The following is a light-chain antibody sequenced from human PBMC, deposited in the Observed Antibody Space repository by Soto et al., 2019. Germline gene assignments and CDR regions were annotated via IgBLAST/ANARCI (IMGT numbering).Light chain of an antibody. Sequence: AIRMTQSPSSFSASTGDRATITCRASQGISSYLAWYQQKPGKAPKLLIYAASTLQSGVPSRFSGSGSGTDFTLTISCLQSEDFVTYYCQQFADSPSFGLGTKVDIK. CDR3: QQFADSPS. CDR1: QGISSY. CDR2: AAS. J-gene: IGKJ1*01. V-gene: IGKV1-8*01.